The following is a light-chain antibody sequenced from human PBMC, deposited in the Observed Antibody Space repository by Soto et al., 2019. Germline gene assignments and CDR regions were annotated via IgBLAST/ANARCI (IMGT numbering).Light chain of an antibody. CDR3: SSYAGSDNFV. CDR2: DVR. Sequence: QSALTQPPSASGSPGQSVTISCTGTSSDVGGYNFVSWYQQHPGKAPKLMIYDVRKRPSGVPDRFSGSKSGNTASLTVSGLQAEDEADYYCSSYAGSDNFVFGTGTKVTVL. V-gene: IGLV2-8*01. CDR1: SSDVGGYNF. J-gene: IGLJ1*01.